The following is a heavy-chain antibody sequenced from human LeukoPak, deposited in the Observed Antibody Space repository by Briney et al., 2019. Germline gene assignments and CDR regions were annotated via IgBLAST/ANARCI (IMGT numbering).Heavy chain of an antibody. CDR3: ARGDSSTWLGQDFEY. CDR1: GFTFSDYA. Sequence: PGGSLRLSCVASGFTFSDYAIHWVRQAPGKGLEYVAGINNNGDSTYFANSVKGRFTVSRDNSKSTLYLQMGSLRGEDMAVYYCARGDSSTWLGQDFEYWGQGTLVTVST. J-gene: IGHJ4*02. CDR2: INNNGDST. V-gene: IGHV3-64*01. D-gene: IGHD6-13*01.